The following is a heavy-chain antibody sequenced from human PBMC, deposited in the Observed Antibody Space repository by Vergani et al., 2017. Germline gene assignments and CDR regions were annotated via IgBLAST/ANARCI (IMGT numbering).Heavy chain of an antibody. CDR3: AKVGGYCSSTSCAPPGWVDP. Sequence: EVQLLESGGGLVQPGGSLRLSCAASGFTFSSYAMSWVRQAPGKGLEWVSAISGSGGSTYYADSVKGRFTISRDNSKNTLYLQMNSLRAEDTAVYYCAKVGGYCSSTSCAPPGWVDPWGQGTLVTVSS. V-gene: IGHV3-23*01. J-gene: IGHJ5*02. CDR2: ISGSGGST. D-gene: IGHD2-2*03. CDR1: GFTFSSYA.